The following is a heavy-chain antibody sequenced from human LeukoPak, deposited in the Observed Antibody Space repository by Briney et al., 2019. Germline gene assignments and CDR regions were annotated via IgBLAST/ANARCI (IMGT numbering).Heavy chain of an antibody. CDR3: ARDNVAAPGGDY. Sequence: PGGSLRLPCAASGFTFSTFWMSWVRQAPGRGLEWVANISPGGSERNYVDSVKGRFTISRDNAKRSLYLQMNSLRDADRAVYYCARDNVAAPGGDYWGQGTLVTVSS. J-gene: IGHJ4*02. CDR2: ISPGGSER. V-gene: IGHV3-7*04. D-gene: IGHD6-25*01. CDR1: GFTFSTFW.